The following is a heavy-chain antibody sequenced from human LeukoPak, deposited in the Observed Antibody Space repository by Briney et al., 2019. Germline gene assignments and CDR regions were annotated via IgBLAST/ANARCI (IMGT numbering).Heavy chain of an antibody. V-gene: IGHV4-39*07. D-gene: IGHD3-22*01. CDR3: ASTRYYYDSNAFDI. Sequence: SETLSLTCTVSSGSISTSDYYWCWVRQPPGKALEWIGNIFYSGSTYYSPSLKSRVTISLDTSRNQFSLKLSSVTAADTAVYYCASTRYYYDSNAFDIWGQGTMVTVSS. J-gene: IGHJ3*02. CDR2: IFYSGST. CDR1: SGSISTSDYY.